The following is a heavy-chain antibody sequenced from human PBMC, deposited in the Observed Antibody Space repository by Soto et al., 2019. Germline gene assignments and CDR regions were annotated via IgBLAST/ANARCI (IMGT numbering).Heavy chain of an antibody. CDR2: IYRSGST. Sequence: SETLSLTCAVSGGSISSSNWWSWVRQPPGKGLEWIGEIYRSGSTNYNPSLKSRVTISVDKSKNQFSLKLSSVTAADTAVYYCARNWGSPYYYGMDVWGQGTTVTVSS. CDR3: ARNWGSPYYYGMDV. V-gene: IGHV4-4*02. D-gene: IGHD7-27*01. CDR1: GGSISSSNW. J-gene: IGHJ6*02.